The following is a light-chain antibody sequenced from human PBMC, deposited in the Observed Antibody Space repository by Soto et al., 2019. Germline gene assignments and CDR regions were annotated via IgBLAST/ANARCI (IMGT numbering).Light chain of an antibody. Sequence: QSALAQPASVSGSPGQSITISCTGTSSDVAAYNYVSWYQHHPGKAPKLVIFDVSNRPSGVSNRFSGSKSGNTASLTISGLQAEHEADYYCTSYTSSSTLVVFGGGTKLTVL. CDR3: TSYTSSSTLVV. V-gene: IGLV2-14*03. CDR1: SSDVAAYNY. J-gene: IGLJ2*01. CDR2: DVS.